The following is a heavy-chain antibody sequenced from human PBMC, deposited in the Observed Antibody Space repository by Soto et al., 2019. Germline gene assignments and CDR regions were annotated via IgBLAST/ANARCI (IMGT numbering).Heavy chain of an antibody. V-gene: IGHV3-9*01. Sequence: EVQLVESGGGLVQPGRSLRLSCAASGFTFDDYAMHWVRQAPGKGLEWVSGISWNSGTIVYADSVKGRFTISRDNAKNSLYLQMNSLRGEDTALYYCAKDMRGGSSSSRYYYGLDVWGQGTTVNVSS. CDR1: GFTFDDYA. CDR3: AKDMRGGSSSSRYYYGLDV. D-gene: IGHD6-13*01. CDR2: ISWNSGTI. J-gene: IGHJ6*02.